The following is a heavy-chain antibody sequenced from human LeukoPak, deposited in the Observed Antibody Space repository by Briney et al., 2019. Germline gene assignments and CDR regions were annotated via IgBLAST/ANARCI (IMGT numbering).Heavy chain of an antibody. J-gene: IGHJ5*02. CDR3: SRLSSGWPNWFDP. CDR1: GGSFSGYY. V-gene: IGHV4-34*01. CDR2: INHSGST. Sequence: SETLSLTCAVYGGSFSGYYWSWIRQPPGKGLEWIGEINHSGSTNYNPSLKSRVTISVDTSKNQFSLKLSSVTAADTAVYYCSRLSSGWPNWFDPWGQGTLVTVSS. D-gene: IGHD6-19*01.